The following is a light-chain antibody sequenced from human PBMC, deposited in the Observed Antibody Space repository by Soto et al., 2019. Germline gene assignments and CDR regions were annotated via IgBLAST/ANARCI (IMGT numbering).Light chain of an antibody. J-gene: IGKJ1*01. CDR1: QPVNSGY. CDR2: GVS. Sequence: IVLTQSPGTLSLSPGEGATLSCRASQPVNSGYLAWYQQKPGQAPRLLMYGVSTRDTGIPDRFSGSGAGTDFILTISRLETGDFAVYYCQVYGSSPKTFGQGTKVEFK. CDR3: QVYGSSPKT. V-gene: IGKV3-20*01.